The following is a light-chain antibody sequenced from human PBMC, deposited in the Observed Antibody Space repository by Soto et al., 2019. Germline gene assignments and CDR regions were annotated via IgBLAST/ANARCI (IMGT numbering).Light chain of an antibody. Sequence: DIVLNQAPDTLSLSPGERATLSCRASEILYNFLAWYQVRPGQVPRLLISDAFNRATGVPARFNGSGSGTDFTLTIDNVEPEDSAVYFCQHRTKWPLTFGGGTKVDI. V-gene: IGKV3-11*01. CDR1: EILYNF. J-gene: IGKJ4*01. CDR3: QHRTKWPLT. CDR2: DAF.